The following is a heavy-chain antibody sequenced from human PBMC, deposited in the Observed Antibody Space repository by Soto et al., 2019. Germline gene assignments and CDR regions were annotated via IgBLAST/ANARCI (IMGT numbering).Heavy chain of an antibody. J-gene: IGHJ4*02. Sequence: LRLSCAASGFTFSSYGMHWVRQAPGKGLEWVAVISYDGSNKYYADSVKGRFTISRDNSKNTLYLQMNSLRAEDTAVYYCAKDTNRLRYFDWLGQGTLVTVSS. CDR3: AKDTNRLRYFDW. D-gene: IGHD3-9*01. CDR2: ISYDGSNK. V-gene: IGHV3-30*18. CDR1: GFTFSSYG.